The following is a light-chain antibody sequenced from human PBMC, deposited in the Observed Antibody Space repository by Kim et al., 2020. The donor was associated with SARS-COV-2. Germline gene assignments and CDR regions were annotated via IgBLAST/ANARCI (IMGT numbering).Light chain of an antibody. Sequence: QSALTQPRSVSGSPGQSVTISCTGTSSDVGRYNYVSWYQHHPGKTPKLIIYDVTERPSGVPDRFSASKSGNTASLTISGLQAEDEADYYCCSYVSDYTSVFGGGTQLTVL. CDR2: DVT. CDR1: SSDVGRYNY. V-gene: IGLV2-11*01. J-gene: IGLJ3*02. CDR3: CSYVSDYTSV.